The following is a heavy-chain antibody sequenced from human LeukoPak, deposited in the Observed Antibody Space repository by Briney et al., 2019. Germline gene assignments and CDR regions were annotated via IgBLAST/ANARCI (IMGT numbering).Heavy chain of an antibody. J-gene: IGHJ4*02. CDR1: GFTFSSYG. V-gene: IGHV3-23*01. D-gene: IGHD4-17*01. CDR2: ISGSGGST. CDR3: ACLRGPSDY. Sequence: PGGSLRLSCAASGFTFSSYGMIWVRQAPGKGLEWVSGISGSGGSTYLADSVKGRFTISRDNTKNSLYLQMDSLTADDTAVYFCACLRGPSDYWGQGTLVTVSS.